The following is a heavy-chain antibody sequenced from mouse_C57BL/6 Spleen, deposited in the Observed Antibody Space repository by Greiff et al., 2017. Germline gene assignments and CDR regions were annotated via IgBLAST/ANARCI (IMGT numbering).Heavy chain of an antibody. CDR3: QFLNWADFDY. D-gene: IGHD4-1*02. CDR2: IDPETGGT. J-gene: IGHJ2*01. V-gene: IGHV1-15*01. CDR1: GYTFTDYE. Sequence: QVQLQQSGAELVRPGASVTLSCKASGYTFTDYEMHWVKQTPVHGLEWIGAIDPETGGTAYNQKFKGKAILTADKSSSTAYMELRSLTSEDSAVYYCQFLNWADFDYWGQGTTLTVSS.